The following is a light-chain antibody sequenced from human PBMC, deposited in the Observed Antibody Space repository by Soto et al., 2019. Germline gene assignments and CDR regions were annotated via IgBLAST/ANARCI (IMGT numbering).Light chain of an antibody. Sequence: ILMTQSPATLSVSPGERATLSCRASQSVSNNLAWYQQKPGQAPRLLIYDASTRATGIPARFSGSGSGTEFTLTIRVLQSEDFAVYYCQQYNNWPPWTFGQGTKVEIK. J-gene: IGKJ1*01. CDR2: DAS. V-gene: IGKV3-15*01. CDR3: QQYNNWPPWT. CDR1: QSVSNN.